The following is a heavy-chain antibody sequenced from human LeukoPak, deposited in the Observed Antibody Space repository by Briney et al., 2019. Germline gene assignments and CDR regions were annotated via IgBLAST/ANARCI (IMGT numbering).Heavy chain of an antibody. J-gene: IGHJ6*02. Sequence: SETLSLTCAVYGGSFSGYFWSGIRQSPGKGLEWIVEINHSGSTNYNPPLKSRLTISVDTSKNQFSLQLTSVTAAGTAVYFCARGDVNNYYNGMDVWGQGTTVTV. CDR3: ARGDVNNYYNGMDV. CDR1: GGSFSGYF. V-gene: IGHV4-34*01. CDR2: INHSGST.